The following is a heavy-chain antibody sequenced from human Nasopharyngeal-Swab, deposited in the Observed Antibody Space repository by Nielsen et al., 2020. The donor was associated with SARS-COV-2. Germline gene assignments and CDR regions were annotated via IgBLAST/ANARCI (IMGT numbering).Heavy chain of an antibody. CDR1: GFDFWKYA. V-gene: IGHV3-23*01. CDR2: VSNNDGSLT. Sequence: GGSLRLSCAASGFDFWKYAMSWVRQAPGKGLEWVSTVSNNDGSLTFYADSVKGRFTISRDTSKNTVYLQMSSLRSEDTAIYYCVRDSRKYCRNIDCYMGNWFDPWGQGTLVTVSS. D-gene: IGHD2-21*02. J-gene: IGHJ5*02. CDR3: VRDSRKYCRNIDCYMGNWFDP.